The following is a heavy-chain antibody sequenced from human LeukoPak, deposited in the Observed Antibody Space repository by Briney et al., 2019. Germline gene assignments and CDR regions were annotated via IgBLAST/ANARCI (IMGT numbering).Heavy chain of an antibody. CDR3: ARGSSYGYYDSSGGYWFDP. Sequence: GSLRLSCSASGFTFHNYAMHWVRQAPGKGLEWIGYIYYSGSTNYNPSLKSRVTISVDTSKNQFSLKLSSVTAADTAVYYCARGSSYGYYDSSGGYWFDPWGQGTLVTVSS. CDR2: IYYSGST. D-gene: IGHD3-22*01. J-gene: IGHJ5*02. CDR1: GFTFHNYA. V-gene: IGHV4-59*01.